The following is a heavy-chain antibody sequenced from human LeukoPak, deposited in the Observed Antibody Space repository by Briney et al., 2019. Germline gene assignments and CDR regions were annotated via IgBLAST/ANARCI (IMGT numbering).Heavy chain of an antibody. J-gene: IGHJ4*02. CDR2: INPNSGGT. CDR3: ARELASDYVAFDY. Sequence: ASVKVSCKASGYTFTGYYMHWVRQAPGQGLEWMGWINPNSGGTNYAQKFQGRVTMTRDTSISTAYMELSRLRSDDTAVYYCARELASDYVAFDYWGRGTLVTVSS. CDR1: GYTFTGYY. V-gene: IGHV1-2*02. D-gene: IGHD4-17*01.